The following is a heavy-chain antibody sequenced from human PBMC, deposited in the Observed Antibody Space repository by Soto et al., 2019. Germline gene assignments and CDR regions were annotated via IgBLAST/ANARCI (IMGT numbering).Heavy chain of an antibody. CDR2: ISSSGDTT. D-gene: IGHD2-21*02. CDR1: GFRFSDHS. Sequence: VQLVESGGGLVSPGGSLTLSCVGSGFRFSDHSMHWVRRAPGTGLQWLSYISSSGDTTHYADSVRGRFTVSRDNAKNSVCLRMDSLRDDETAMYYCARLPKGSLVTAWGQGTLVTVSS. V-gene: IGHV3-48*02. CDR3: ARLPKGSLVTA. J-gene: IGHJ4*02.